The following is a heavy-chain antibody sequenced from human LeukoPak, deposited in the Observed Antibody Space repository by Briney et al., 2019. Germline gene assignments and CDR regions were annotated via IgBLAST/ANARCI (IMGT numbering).Heavy chain of an antibody. CDR1: GFTISGSA. V-gene: IGHV3-73*01. CDR3: TRQNRFPGVYYYGMDV. D-gene: IGHD3-3*01. J-gene: IGHJ6*02. CDR2: IRSKANSYAT. Sequence: GGSLRLSCAASGFTISGSAMHWVRQASGKGLEWVGRIRSKANSYATAYAASVKGRFTISRDDSKNTAYLQMNSLKTEDTAVYYCTRQNRFPGVYYYGMDVWGQGTTVTVSS.